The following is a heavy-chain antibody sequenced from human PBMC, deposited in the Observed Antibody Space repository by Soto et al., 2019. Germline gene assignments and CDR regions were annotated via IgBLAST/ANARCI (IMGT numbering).Heavy chain of an antibody. V-gene: IGHV5-51*01. CDR3: ARRVRGKSSNYFLNTFHI. CDR1: GYTFISYW. Sequence: GESLKISCKGSGYTFISYWSGWVRQMPGKGLEWMGTIDPEDSDTTYSPSFQGQVTISADKSISTAYLQWSSLKATDSEQYYCARRVRGKSSNYFLNTFHIWGQGTMVTVSS. D-gene: IGHD3-22*01. J-gene: IGHJ3*02. CDR2: IDPEDSDT.